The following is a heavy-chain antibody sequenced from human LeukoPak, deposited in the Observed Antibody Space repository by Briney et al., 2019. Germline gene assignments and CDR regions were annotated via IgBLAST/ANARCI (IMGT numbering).Heavy chain of an antibody. V-gene: IGHV4-39*07. D-gene: IGHD3-9*01. CDR2: VYYSGST. CDR1: GGSISSSSYY. CDR3: ARGRVLRYFDWLYLLDI. J-gene: IGHJ3*02. Sequence: SETLSLTCTVSGGSISSSSYYWGWIRQPPGKGLEWIGSVYYSGSTYYNPSLKSRVTISVDTSKNQFSLKLSSVTAADTAVYYCARGRVLRYFDWLYLLDIWGQGTMVTVSS.